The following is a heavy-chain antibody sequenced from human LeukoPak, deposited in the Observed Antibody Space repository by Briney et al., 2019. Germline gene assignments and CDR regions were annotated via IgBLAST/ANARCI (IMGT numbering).Heavy chain of an antibody. Sequence: ASVKVSCKASGGTFSSYAISWVRQAPGQGLEWMGGIIPIFGTANYAQKFQGRVTITADESTSTAYMELSSLRSEDTAVYYCAREAQYCSSTSCYRGHLDYWGQGTLVTVSS. CDR2: IIPIFGTA. CDR1: GGTFSSYA. CDR3: AREAQYCSSTSCYRGHLDY. D-gene: IGHD2-2*01. V-gene: IGHV1-69*13. J-gene: IGHJ4*02.